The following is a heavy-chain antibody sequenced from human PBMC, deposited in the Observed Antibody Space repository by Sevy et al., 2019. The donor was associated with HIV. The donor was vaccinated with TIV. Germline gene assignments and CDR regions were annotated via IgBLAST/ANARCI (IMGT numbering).Heavy chain of an antibody. CDR3: ARGLRYDILTGYRGFDYGMDV. J-gene: IGHJ6*02. Sequence: SETMSLTCAVYGGSFSGYYWSWIRQPPGKGLEWIGEINYSGSTNYNPSLKSRVTISVDTSKNQFSLKLSSVTAADTAVYYCARGLRYDILTGYRGFDYGMDVWGQGTTVTVSS. D-gene: IGHD3-9*01. CDR1: GGSFSGYY. CDR2: INYSGST. V-gene: IGHV4-34*01.